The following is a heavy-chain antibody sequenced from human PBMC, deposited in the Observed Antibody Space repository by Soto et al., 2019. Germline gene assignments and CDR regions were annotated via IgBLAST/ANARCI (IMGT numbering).Heavy chain of an antibody. Sequence: PGGSLGLSCAASGFTFSNAWMSWVRQAPGKGLEWVGRIKSKTDGGTTDYAAPVKGRFTISRDDSKNTLYLQMNSLKTEDTAVYYCTTPTATVHYYMDVWGKGTTVTVSS. CDR2: IKSKTDGGTT. D-gene: IGHD4-17*01. CDR3: TTPTATVHYYMDV. V-gene: IGHV3-15*01. CDR1: GFTFSNAW. J-gene: IGHJ6*03.